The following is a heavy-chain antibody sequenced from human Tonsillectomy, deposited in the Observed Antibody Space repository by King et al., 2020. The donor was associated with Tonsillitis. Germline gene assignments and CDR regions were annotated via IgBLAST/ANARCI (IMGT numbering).Heavy chain of an antibody. CDR1: GFTFDDYA. V-gene: IGHV3-9*01. J-gene: IGHJ4*02. CDR2: ISWNSGSI. D-gene: IGHD4-23*01. CDR3: AKDIRSHGTTVVTLYDY. Sequence: VQLVESGGGLVQPGRSLRLSCAASGFTFDDYAMHWVRQAPGKGLEWVSGISWNSGSIGYADSVKGRFTISRDNAKNSLYLQMNSLRAEDTALYYCAKDIRSHGTTVVTLYDYWGQGTLVTVSS.